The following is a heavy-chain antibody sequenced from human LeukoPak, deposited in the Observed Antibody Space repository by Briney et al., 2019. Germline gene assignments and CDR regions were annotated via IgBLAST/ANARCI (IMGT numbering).Heavy chain of an antibody. Sequence: ASVKVSCKASGYTFSGYYMHWVRQVPGQGLEWMGWINPNSGGTNYAQKFQGRVTMTRDTSICTAYMELSRLRSDDTAVYYCARGPAGWLQFSGYFDYWGQGTLVTVSS. CDR2: INPNSGGT. CDR3: ARGPAGWLQFSGYFDY. CDR1: GYTFSGYY. V-gene: IGHV1-2*02. J-gene: IGHJ4*02. D-gene: IGHD5-24*01.